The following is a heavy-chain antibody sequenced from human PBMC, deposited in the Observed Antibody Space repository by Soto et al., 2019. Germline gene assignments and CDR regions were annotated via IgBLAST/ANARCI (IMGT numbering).Heavy chain of an antibody. CDR3: ADGFYFDF. CDR1: GGSISNFY. Sequence: SETLSLTCTVYGGSISNFYWSWIRQPPGKGLEWIAYMFYSGNTNYNPSLRSRVTMSVDTSKNQFSLKLSSVTAADTAVYYCADGFYFDFWRQGTLVTVSS. CDR2: MFYSGNT. J-gene: IGHJ4*02. V-gene: IGHV4-59*01.